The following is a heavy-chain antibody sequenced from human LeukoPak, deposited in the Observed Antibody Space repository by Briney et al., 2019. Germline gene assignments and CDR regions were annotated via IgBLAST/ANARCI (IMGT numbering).Heavy chain of an antibody. CDR2: IWYDGSNK. CDR1: GFTFSSYG. CDR3: ARDGDIVVVPAAIGGIDY. V-gene: IGHV3-33*01. J-gene: IGHJ4*02. D-gene: IGHD2-2*01. Sequence: PGGSLRLSCAASGFTFSSYGMHWVRQAPGKGLEWVAVIWYDGSNKYYADSVKGRFTISRDNSKNTLYLQMNSLRAEDTAVYYCARDGDIVVVPAAIGGIDYWAREPWSPSPQ.